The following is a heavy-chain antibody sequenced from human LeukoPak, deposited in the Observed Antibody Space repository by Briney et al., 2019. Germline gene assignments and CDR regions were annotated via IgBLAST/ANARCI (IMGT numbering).Heavy chain of an antibody. CDR3: AKIPSSSWYRFWFDY. CDR2: ISGSGGST. D-gene: IGHD6-13*01. J-gene: IGHJ4*02. CDR1: GFTFSSYA. Sequence: PGGSLRLSCAASGFTFSSYAMSWVGQAPGKGLEWVSSISGSGGSTYYADSVKGRFTISRDNSKNTLYLQMNSLRAEDTAVYYCAKIPSSSWYRFWFDYWGQGTLVTVSS. V-gene: IGHV3-23*01.